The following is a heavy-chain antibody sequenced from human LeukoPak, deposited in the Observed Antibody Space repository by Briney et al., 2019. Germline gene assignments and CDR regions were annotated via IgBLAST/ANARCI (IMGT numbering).Heavy chain of an antibody. CDR3: ARLFRYFDWLSLGY. CDR2: INAGNGNT. CDR1: GYTFTSYA. Sequence: ASVKVSCKASGYTFTSYAMHWVRQAPGQRLEWMGWINAGNGNTKYSQKFQGRVTITRDTSASTAYMGLSSLRSEDTAVYYCARLFRYFDWLSLGYWGQGTLVTVSS. D-gene: IGHD3-9*01. V-gene: IGHV1-3*01. J-gene: IGHJ4*02.